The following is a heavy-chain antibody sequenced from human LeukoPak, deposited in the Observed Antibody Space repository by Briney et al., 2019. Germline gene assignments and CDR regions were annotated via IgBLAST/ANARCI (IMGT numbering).Heavy chain of an antibody. CDR2: ISGSGGST. D-gene: IGHD3-16*02. J-gene: IGHJ4*02. CDR3: AKVIYRSVAEPFDY. CDR1: GFTFSSYA. V-gene: IGHV3-23*01. Sequence: PGGSLRLSCAASGFTFSSYAMSWVSQAPGKGLEWVSAISGSGGSTYYADSVKGRFTISRDNSKNTLYRQMNSLRAEDTAVYYCAKVIYRSVAEPFDYWGQGTLVTVSS.